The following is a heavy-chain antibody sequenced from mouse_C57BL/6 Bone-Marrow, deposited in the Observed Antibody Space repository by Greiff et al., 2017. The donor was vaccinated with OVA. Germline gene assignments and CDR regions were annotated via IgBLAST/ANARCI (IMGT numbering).Heavy chain of an antibody. J-gene: IGHJ1*03. CDR2: IDPNSGGT. CDR3: ARDYYGSSYLWYFDV. Sequence: QVQLQQPGAELVKPGASVKLSCKASGYTFTSYWMHWVKQRPGRGLEWIGRIDPNSGGTKYNEKFKSKATLTVDKPSSTAYMQLSSLTSEDSAVYDCARDYYGSSYLWYFDVWGTGTTVTVSS. CDR1: GYTFTSYW. V-gene: IGHV1-72*01. D-gene: IGHD1-1*01.